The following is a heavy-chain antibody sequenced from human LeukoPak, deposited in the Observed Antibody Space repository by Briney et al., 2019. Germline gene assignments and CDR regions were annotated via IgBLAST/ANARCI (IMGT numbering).Heavy chain of an antibody. V-gene: IGHV4-59*01. D-gene: IGHD3-3*01. CDR1: GGSISSYY. CDR2: IYYSGST. Sequence: PSETLSLTCTVSGGSISSYYWSWIRQPPGKGLEWIGYIYYSGSTNYNPSLKSRVTISVDTSKTQFSLKLSSVTAAATAVYYCARAYDFWSDNWFVPWGQGTLVTVSS. CDR3: ARAYDFWSDNWFVP. J-gene: IGHJ5*02.